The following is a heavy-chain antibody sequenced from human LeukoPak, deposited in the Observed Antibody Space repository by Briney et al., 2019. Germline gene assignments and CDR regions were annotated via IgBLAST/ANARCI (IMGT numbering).Heavy chain of an antibody. CDR3: ARGRANYDILTGYYLFDY. Sequence: SETLSLTCTVSGGSISSSSYYWGWIRQPPRKGLEWIGEINHSGSTNYNPSLKSRVTISVDTSKNQFSLKLSSVTAADTAVYYCARGRANYDILTGYYLFDYWGQGTLVTVSS. CDR2: INHSGST. CDR1: GGSISSSSYY. V-gene: IGHV4-39*07. D-gene: IGHD3-9*01. J-gene: IGHJ4*02.